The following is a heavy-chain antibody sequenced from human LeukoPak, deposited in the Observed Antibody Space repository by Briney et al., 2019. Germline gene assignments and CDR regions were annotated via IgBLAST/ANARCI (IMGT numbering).Heavy chain of an antibody. CDR3: ARGRWFSDSSGYSGNALDI. V-gene: IGHV1-8*01. Sequence: GASVKVSCKASGYTFTSCDVNWVRQATGQGLEWMGWMNPNTGDTGYAQKFQGRVTMTRSTSISTAYMELSSLRSEDTAVYYCARGRWFSDSSGYSGNALDIWGQGTLVAVSS. J-gene: IGHJ3*02. D-gene: IGHD3-22*01. CDR1: GYTFTSCD. CDR2: MNPNTGDT.